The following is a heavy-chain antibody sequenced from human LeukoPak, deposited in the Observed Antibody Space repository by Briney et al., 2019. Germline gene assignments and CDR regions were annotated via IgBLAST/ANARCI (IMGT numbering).Heavy chain of an antibody. CDR2: IYYSGST. V-gene: IGHV4-39*07. CDR3: ASGYSYGFDY. D-gene: IGHD5-18*01. J-gene: IGHJ4*02. Sequence: SETLSLTCTVSGGSISSSSYYWGWLRQPPGKGLEWIGSIYYSGSTYYNPSLKSRVTISVDTSKNQFSLKLSSVTAADTAVYYCASGYSYGFDYWGQGTLVTVSS. CDR1: GGSISSSSYY.